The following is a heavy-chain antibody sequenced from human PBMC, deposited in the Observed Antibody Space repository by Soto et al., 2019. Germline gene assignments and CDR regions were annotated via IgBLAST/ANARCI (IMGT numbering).Heavy chain of an antibody. V-gene: IGHV1-58*01. CDR1: GLRNSIYP. CDR3: TSGDVGTGLV. D-gene: IGHD2-21*01. Sequence: AVNLSCKTSGLRNSIYPVHRVRKTQGQRLEWMGRIVVGSGNTDVAQKFHNRVTLTRDMSTNTVYMELRSLTFEDTARYYCTSGDVGTGLVWGPGILVTVSS. J-gene: IGHJ4*02. CDR2: IVVGSGNT.